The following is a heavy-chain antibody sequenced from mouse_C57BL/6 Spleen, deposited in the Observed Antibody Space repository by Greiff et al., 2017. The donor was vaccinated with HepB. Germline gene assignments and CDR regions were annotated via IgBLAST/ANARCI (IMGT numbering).Heavy chain of an antibody. CDR1: GYTFTSYW. CDR2: IDPSDSET. CDR3: ARFYDGYYDYAMDY. J-gene: IGHJ4*01. D-gene: IGHD2-3*01. Sequence: QVQLKQSGAELVRPGSSVKLSCKASGYTFTSYWMHWVKQRPIQGLEWIGNIDPSDSETHYNQKFKDKATLTVDKSSSTAYMQRSSLTSEDSAVYDCARFYDGYYDYAMDYWGQGTSVTVSS. V-gene: IGHV1-52*01.